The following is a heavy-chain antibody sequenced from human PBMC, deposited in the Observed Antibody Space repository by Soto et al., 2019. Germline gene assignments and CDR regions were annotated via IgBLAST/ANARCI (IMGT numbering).Heavy chain of an antibody. D-gene: IGHD6-13*01. Sequence: SETLSLTCTVSGGSISSYYWSWIRQPPGKGLEWIGYIFNSGSTNYNPSLKSRVTISIDTSENQFSLKLSSVTAADTAVYYCARRGALYSSSWNYYYMDVWGKGTTVTVSS. CDR1: GGSISSYY. V-gene: IGHV4-59*08. J-gene: IGHJ6*03. CDR3: ARRGALYSSSWNYYYMDV. CDR2: IFNSGST.